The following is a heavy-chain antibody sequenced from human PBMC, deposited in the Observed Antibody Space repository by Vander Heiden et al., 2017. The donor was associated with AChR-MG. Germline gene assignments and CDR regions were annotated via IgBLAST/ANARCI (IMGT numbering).Heavy chain of an antibody. CDR2: IYYSGRT. J-gene: IGHJ4*02. Sequence: QVQLQESGPGLVKPSQTLSLTCTVSGGSLSGGGYYGSGIRQHPGKCLEWIGYIYYSGRTYYNPSLKSRVTISVDTAKNQFSLKLRSLTAADTAVYYCGKARNTMVRGVSIWGQGPLVTVSS. CDR3: GKARNTMVRGVSI. D-gene: IGHD3-10*01. V-gene: IGHV4-31*03. CDR1: GGSLSGGGYY.